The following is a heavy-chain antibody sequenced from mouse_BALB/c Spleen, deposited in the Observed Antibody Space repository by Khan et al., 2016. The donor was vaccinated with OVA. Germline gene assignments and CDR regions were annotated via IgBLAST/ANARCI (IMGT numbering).Heavy chain of an antibody. CDR3: ARRGYDYGRGALFAY. V-gene: IGHV2-2*03. CDR1: GFSLNNYS. Sequence: QVQLKQSGPGLVQPSQSLSITCTVSGFSLNNYSVHWVRQSPGKGLEWLGVIWSAGSTDYNAAFISRLTISKDNSRSHVFFKMNSLQSNDTAIYYCARRGYDYGRGALFAYWGQGTLVTVSA. D-gene: IGHD2-4*01. J-gene: IGHJ3*01. CDR2: IWSAGST.